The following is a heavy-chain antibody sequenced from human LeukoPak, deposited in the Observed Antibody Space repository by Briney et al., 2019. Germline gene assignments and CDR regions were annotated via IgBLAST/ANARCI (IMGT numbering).Heavy chain of an antibody. V-gene: IGHV3-30-3*01. Sequence: GGSLRLSCAASGFTFSVFAMHWVRQAPGKGLEWVTVISYDGSNKYYADSVKGRFTISRDNSKNTLYLQMNSLRAEDTAVYYCARAGATYVSWGQGTLVTVSS. J-gene: IGHJ4*02. D-gene: IGHD1-26*01. CDR2: ISYDGSNK. CDR3: ARAGATYVS. CDR1: GFTFSVFA.